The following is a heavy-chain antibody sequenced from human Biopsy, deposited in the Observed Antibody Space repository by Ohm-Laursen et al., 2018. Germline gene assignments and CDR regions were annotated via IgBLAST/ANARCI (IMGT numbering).Heavy chain of an antibody. V-gene: IGHV3-48*03. CDR3: AKDGYYDILTGPPSDY. D-gene: IGHD3-9*01. Sequence: GSLRLSCAASGFTFSNYEMNWVRQAPGKGLEWVSYISSSNTIYYADSVKGRFTISRDNSKNTLFLQMNSLRAEDTALYYCAKDGYYDILTGPPSDYWGQGTLVTVSS. CDR2: ISSSNTI. CDR1: GFTFSNYE. J-gene: IGHJ4*02.